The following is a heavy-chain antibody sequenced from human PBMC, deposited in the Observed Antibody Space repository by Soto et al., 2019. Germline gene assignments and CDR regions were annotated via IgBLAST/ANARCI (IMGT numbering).Heavy chain of an antibody. CDR2: MNPDGTEK. V-gene: IGHV3-7*01. J-gene: IGHJ3*02. Sequence: GGSMRLSWAASGCKFNTYWMSRVRQAPVKGLEWVVNMNPDGTEKEYVDSVRGRFSISRDNAKNSLYLQMSHLRVEDTAVYYCARDTRPQAFDIWGHGTIVTV. D-gene: IGHD6-6*01. CDR3: ARDTRPQAFDI. CDR1: GCKFNTYW.